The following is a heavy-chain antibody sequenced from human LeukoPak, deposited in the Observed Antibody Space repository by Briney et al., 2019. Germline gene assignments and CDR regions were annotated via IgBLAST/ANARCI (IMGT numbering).Heavy chain of an antibody. V-gene: IGHV1-69*06. J-gene: IGHJ4*02. CDR2: IIPIFGTA. CDR3: AREHSSGGTNFDC. D-gene: IGHD6-19*01. Sequence: GASVRVSCKASGGTFSSYAISWVRQAPGQGLEWMGGIIPIFGTANYAQKFQGRVTITADKSTSTAYMELSSLRSEDTAVYYCAREHSSGGTNFDCWGQGTLVTVSS. CDR1: GGTFSSYA.